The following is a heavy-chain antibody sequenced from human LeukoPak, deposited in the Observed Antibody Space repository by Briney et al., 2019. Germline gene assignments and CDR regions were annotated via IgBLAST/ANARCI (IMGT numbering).Heavy chain of an antibody. CDR2: ISGSGGST. CDR3: AKVGISTSSFDY. J-gene: IGHJ4*02. D-gene: IGHD2-2*01. CDR1: GFTFSRNG. Sequence: GGSLRLSCAASGFTFSRNGMTWVRQAPGKGLEWVSAISGSGGSTYYADSVKGRFTISRDNSKNTLYLQMNSLRAEDTSVYYCAKVGISTSSFDYWGQGTLVTVSS. V-gene: IGHV3-23*01.